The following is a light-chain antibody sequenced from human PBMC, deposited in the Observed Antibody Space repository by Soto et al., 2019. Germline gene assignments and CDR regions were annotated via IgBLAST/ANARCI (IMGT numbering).Light chain of an antibody. J-gene: IGKJ1*01. Sequence: DIQLTQSPSSLSASVGDRVSITCRASQSISAYLNWYRQKPGKPPELLIYTASSLQSGVPSRFSGSGSGTDFTLTISSLQPEDFATYYRQQSYSTTRSFGQGTKVEV. CDR3: QQSYSTTRS. V-gene: IGKV1-39*01. CDR2: TAS. CDR1: QSISAY.